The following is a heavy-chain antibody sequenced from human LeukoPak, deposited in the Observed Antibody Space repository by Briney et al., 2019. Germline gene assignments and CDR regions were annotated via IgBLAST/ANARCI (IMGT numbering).Heavy chain of an antibody. Sequence: GRSLRLSCAASGFTFSNYGMHWVRQPPGKGLEWVALIWHDGSQKNYADSVKGRFTISRDNSKNTLYLQMNSLRAEDTAIYYCANNFDYWGEGTLVTVSS. CDR2: IWHDGSQK. CDR1: GFTFSNYG. J-gene: IGHJ4*02. V-gene: IGHV3-33*06. CDR3: ANNFDY.